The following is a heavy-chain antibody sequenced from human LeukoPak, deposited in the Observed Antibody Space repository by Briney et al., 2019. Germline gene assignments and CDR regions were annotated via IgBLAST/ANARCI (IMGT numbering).Heavy chain of an antibody. CDR3: ARDAEHYYFDY. CDR1: GGTFSSYA. CDR2: IIPIFGTA. Sequence: SVKVSCKASGGTFSSYAISWVRQAPGQGLEWMGGIIPIFGTANYAQKFQDRVTITADKSTSTAYMKLSSLRSEDTAVYYCARDAEHYYFDYWGQGTLVTVSS. D-gene: IGHD1/OR15-1a*01. J-gene: IGHJ4*02. V-gene: IGHV1-69*06.